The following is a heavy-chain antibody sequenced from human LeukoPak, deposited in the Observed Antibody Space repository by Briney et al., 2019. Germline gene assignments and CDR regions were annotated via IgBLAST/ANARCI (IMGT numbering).Heavy chain of an antibody. CDR1: GYTFTGYY. D-gene: IGHD3-22*01. V-gene: IGHV1-2*02. CDR2: INPNSGGT. Sequence: ASVKVSCKASGYTFTGYYMHWVRQAPGQGLEWMGWINPNSGGTNYAQKFQGRVTMTRDTSISTAYMELSRLRSDDTAVYYCARELLRYYYDSSGYCDWGQGTLVTVSS. CDR3: ARELLRYYYDSSGYCD. J-gene: IGHJ4*02.